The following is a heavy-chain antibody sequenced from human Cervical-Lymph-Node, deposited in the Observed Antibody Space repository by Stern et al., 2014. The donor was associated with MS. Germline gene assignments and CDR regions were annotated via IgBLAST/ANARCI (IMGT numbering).Heavy chain of an antibody. Sequence: VQLVESGPGLAKPSETLSLTCTVSGGSISNYYWSWIRQPPGKGLEWIGYIYYSGSTNYNPSLKSRVAMSVDTSKDQFLPNLTSVTAADTGVYYCARRGTTGIDYWGQGTLVTVSS. CDR1: GGSISNYY. CDR3: ARRGTTGIDY. V-gene: IGHV4-59*08. D-gene: IGHD4-17*01. J-gene: IGHJ4*02. CDR2: IYYSGST.